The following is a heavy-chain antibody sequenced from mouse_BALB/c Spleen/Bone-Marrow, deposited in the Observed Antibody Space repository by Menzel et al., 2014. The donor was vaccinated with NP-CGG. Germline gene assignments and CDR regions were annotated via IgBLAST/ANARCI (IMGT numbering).Heavy chain of an antibody. Sequence: EVMLVESGGGLVQPGGSLKLSCAASGFTFRSYGMSWVRQTPDKRLEIVANINNNGVYTYYPDSVKGRFTISRDNAKNTLYLQMSSLKSEDTAMYYCSRDVDGYSWFAYWGQGTLVTVSA. CDR2: INNNGVYT. J-gene: IGHJ3*01. D-gene: IGHD2-3*01. CDR1: GFTFRSYG. V-gene: IGHV5-6-3*01. CDR3: SRDVDGYSWFAY.